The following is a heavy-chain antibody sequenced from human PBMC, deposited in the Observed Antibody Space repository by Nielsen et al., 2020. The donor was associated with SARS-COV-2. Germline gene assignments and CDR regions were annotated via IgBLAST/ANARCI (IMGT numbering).Heavy chain of an antibody. CDR1: GFTGSDDY. D-gene: IGHD3-3*01. Sequence: GESLKISCAASGFTGSDDYMSWVRQAPGKGLEWVSVIYSGGNTHYSDSVKGRFTISRDISKNTLHLQMNSLRAEDTAVYYCTRDQTFWSGAYMCDWGQGTLVTVSS. J-gene: IGHJ4*02. CDR3: TRDQTFWSGAYMCD. V-gene: IGHV3-53*01. CDR2: IYSGGNT.